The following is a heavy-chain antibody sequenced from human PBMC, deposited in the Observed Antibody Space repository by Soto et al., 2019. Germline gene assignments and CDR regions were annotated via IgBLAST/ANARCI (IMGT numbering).Heavy chain of an antibody. Sequence: PGGSLRLSCAASGFTFSSYAMSWVRQAPGKGLEWVSAIVGRGVSTYYADSVKGRFTISRDNSKNTLYLQMNSLRAEDTAVYYCAKDSMPSITMIVVAPDYWGQGTLVTVSS. CDR2: IVGRGVST. D-gene: IGHD3-22*01. CDR3: AKDSMPSITMIVVAPDY. CDR1: GFTFSSYA. V-gene: IGHV3-23*01. J-gene: IGHJ4*02.